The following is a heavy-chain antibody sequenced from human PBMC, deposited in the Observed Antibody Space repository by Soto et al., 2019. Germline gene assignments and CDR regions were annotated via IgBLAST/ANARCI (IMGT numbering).Heavy chain of an antibody. V-gene: IGHV3-15*01. D-gene: IGHD2-15*01. CDR3: TTYPQIHCSGGSCYILDY. CDR1: GFSFSDAW. CDR2: IKSKSDVGTT. J-gene: IGHJ4*02. Sequence: EVQLVESGGGLVKSGGSLRLSCAASGFSFSDAWMSWIRQAPGKGLEWVGRIKSKSDVGTTDYAAPVKGRFTMSRDDSKNILYLQMNSLKPEDTAVYYCTTYPQIHCSGGSCYILDYWGQGTLVTVSS.